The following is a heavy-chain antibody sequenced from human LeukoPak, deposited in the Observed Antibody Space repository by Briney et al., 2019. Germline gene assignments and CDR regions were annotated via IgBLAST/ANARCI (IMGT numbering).Heavy chain of an antibody. CDR2: INHSGST. V-gene: IGHV4-34*01. CDR1: GGSFSGYY. D-gene: IGHD3-3*01. CDR3: ARAGITIFGVVNPFFDY. Sequence: PSETLSLTCAVYGGSFSGYYWSWLRQPPGKGLEWIGEINHSGSTNYNPSLKSRVTISVDTSKNQFSLKLSSVTAADTAVYYCARAGITIFGVVNPFFDYWGQGTLVTVSS. J-gene: IGHJ4*02.